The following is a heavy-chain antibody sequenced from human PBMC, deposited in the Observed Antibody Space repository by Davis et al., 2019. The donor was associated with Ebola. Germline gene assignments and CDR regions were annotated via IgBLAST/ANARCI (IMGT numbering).Heavy chain of an antibody. V-gene: IGHV3-20*01. J-gene: IGHJ4*02. D-gene: IGHD3-10*01. Sequence: SVKGRFTISRDNAKNSLYLRLNSLRAEDTALYHCARGFGDTLRFSYWGQGTLVTVSS. CDR3: ARGFGDTLRFSY.